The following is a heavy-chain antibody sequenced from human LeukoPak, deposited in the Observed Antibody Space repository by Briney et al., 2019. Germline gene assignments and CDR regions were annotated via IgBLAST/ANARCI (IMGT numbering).Heavy chain of an antibody. J-gene: IGHJ3*02. D-gene: IGHD6-13*01. Sequence: GGSLRLSCAASGFTFSSYSMNWVRQAPGKGLEWVSSISSSSSYIYYAGSVKGRFTISRDNAKNPLYLQMNSLRAEDTAVYYCARVRAAAAAFDIWGQGTMVTVSS. V-gene: IGHV3-21*01. CDR1: GFTFSSYS. CDR2: ISSSSSYI. CDR3: ARVRAAAAAFDI.